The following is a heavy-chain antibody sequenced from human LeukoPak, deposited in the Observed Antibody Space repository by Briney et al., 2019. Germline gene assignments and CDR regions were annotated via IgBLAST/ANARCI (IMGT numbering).Heavy chain of an antibody. V-gene: IGHV3-9*01. CDR1: GFTFDDYA. CDR2: ISWNSGNI. Sequence: QPGGSLRLSCAASGFTFDDYAMHWVRQAPGKGLEWVSGISWNSGNIGYADSVKGRFTISRDNAKNSLYLQMNSLRAEDTAVYYCARGRGDCSGGSCLHDYWGQGTLVTVSS. CDR3: ARGRGDCSGGSCLHDY. J-gene: IGHJ4*02. D-gene: IGHD2-15*01.